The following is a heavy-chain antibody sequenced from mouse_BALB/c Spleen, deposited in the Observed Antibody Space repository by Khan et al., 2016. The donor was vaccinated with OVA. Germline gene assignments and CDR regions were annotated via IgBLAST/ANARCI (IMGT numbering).Heavy chain of an antibody. Sequence: VQLQQSGPDLVKPGASVKISCKASGYSFTLYYMTWVRQSHGKSTEWIGRVNPNNGDTNYNQNFKGKAILTVDKSSNTAYMELRSLTSEDSAVFYCARGYEFFPYWGQGTLVTVSA. J-gene: IGHJ3*01. CDR2: VNPNNGDT. CDR1: GYSFTLYY. CDR3: ARGYEFFPY. D-gene: IGHD2-12*01. V-gene: IGHV1-26*01.